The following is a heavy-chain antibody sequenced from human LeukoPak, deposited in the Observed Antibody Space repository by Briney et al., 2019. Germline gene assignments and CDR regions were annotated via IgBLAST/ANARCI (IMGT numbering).Heavy chain of an antibody. Sequence: SETLSLTCTVSGGSISSYYWSWIRQPAGKGLEWIGRTYTSGSTNYNPSLKSRVTMSVDTSKNQFSLKLTSVTAADTAVYYCARSKPNHNYYGSGSYYIRFDYWGQGTLVTVSS. J-gene: IGHJ4*02. CDR3: ARSKPNHNYYGSGSYYIRFDY. V-gene: IGHV4-4*07. CDR2: TYTSGST. D-gene: IGHD3-10*01. CDR1: GGSISSYY.